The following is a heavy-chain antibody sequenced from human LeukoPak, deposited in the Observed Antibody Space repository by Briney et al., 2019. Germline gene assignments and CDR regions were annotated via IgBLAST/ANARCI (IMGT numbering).Heavy chain of an antibody. CDR2: IYHSGST. CDR3: ARCSGGSCYLFDY. V-gene: IGHV4-38-2*02. Sequence: SETLSLTCTVSGYSISSGYYWGWIRQPPGKGLEWIGSIYHSGSTYYNPSLKSRVTISVDTSKNQFSLKLSSVTAADTAVYYCARCSGGSCYLFDYWGQGTLVTVSS. CDR1: GYSISSGYY. J-gene: IGHJ4*02. D-gene: IGHD2-15*01.